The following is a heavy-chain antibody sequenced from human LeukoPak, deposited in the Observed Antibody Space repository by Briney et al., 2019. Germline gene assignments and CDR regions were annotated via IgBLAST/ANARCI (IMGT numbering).Heavy chain of an antibody. CDR2: ISSSSNTI. CDR1: GFTFSSYP. Sequence: GGSLRLSCAASGFTFSSYPVNWVRQAPGKGLEWLSYISSSSNTIYYADSVKGRFTISRDNAKNSLYLQMNSLRDEDTAVYYCAKGGSFDPWGQGTLVTVSS. J-gene: IGHJ5*02. V-gene: IGHV3-48*02. D-gene: IGHD3-16*01. CDR3: AKGGSFDP.